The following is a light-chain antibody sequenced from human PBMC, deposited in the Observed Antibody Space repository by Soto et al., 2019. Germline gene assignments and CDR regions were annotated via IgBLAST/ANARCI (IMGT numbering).Light chain of an antibody. V-gene: IGLV2-23*02. CDR2: EVT. Sequence: QSALTQPASVSGSPGQSITISCSGTSSDIGSYDLVSWYQQHPGTAPKLIISEVTKRPSGVSTRFSGSKSGNTASLTISGLQAVDEADYYCCSFADFTYVFGTGTKVTVL. CDR3: CSFADFTYV. J-gene: IGLJ1*01. CDR1: SSDIGSYDL.